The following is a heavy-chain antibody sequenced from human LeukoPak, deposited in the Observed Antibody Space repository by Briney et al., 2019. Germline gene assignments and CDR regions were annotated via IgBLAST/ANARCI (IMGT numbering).Heavy chain of an antibody. CDR3: ATGSGWYGDY. J-gene: IGHJ4*02. Sequence: ASVKVSCKASGYSFTNYAMHWVRQAPGQRLEWMGWINAGNGKTKYSQKFQGRVTITRDTSASTAYMELSSLRSEDTAVYYCATGSGWYGDYWGQGTLVTVSS. CDR2: INAGNGKT. CDR1: GYSFTNYA. V-gene: IGHV1-3*01. D-gene: IGHD6-19*01.